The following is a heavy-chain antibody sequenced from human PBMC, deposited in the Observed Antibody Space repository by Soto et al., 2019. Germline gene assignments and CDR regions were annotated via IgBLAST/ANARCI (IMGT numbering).Heavy chain of an antibody. D-gene: IGHD6-19*01. J-gene: IGHJ6*02. CDR2: IIPIFGTA. Sequence: GASVKVSCKASGGSFSSYAISWVRQAPGQGLEWMGGIIPIFGTANYAQKFQGRVTITADESTSTAYMELSSLRSEDAAVYYCARGIAVAGTGGYYYYYGMDVWGRGTTVTVSS. CDR3: ARGIAVAGTGGYYYYYGMDV. CDR1: GGSFSSYA. V-gene: IGHV1-69*13.